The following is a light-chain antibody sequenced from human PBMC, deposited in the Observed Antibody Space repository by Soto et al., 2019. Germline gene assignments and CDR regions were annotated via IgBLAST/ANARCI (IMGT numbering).Light chain of an antibody. CDR1: SSNFGAGYD. Sequence: QSVLTQPPSVSGAPGQRVTISCTGSSSNFGAGYDVHWYQQLPGTAPKLLIYGDSNRPSGVPDRFSGSKSGTSASLAITGLQAEDEADYYCQSYDSSLSAVVFGGGTKVTVL. V-gene: IGLV1-40*01. CDR2: GDS. CDR3: QSYDSSLSAVV. J-gene: IGLJ2*01.